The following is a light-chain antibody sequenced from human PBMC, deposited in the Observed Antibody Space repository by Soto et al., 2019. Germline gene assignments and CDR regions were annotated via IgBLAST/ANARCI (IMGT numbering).Light chain of an antibody. V-gene: IGKV1-39*01. CDR2: VAS. Sequence: DIQMTQSPLTLSASIGDRVTITCRASQSISSYLNWYQQKPGTAPKLLIYVASSLRSGVPSRFSGSGSGTEFTLTISSLHPEDFATYYCQQTYSTLWTFGQGTKV. J-gene: IGKJ1*01. CDR1: QSISSY. CDR3: QQTYSTLWT.